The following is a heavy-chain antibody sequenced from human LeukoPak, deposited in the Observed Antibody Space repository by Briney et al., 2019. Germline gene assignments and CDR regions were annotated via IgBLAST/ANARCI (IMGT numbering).Heavy chain of an antibody. D-gene: IGHD3-22*01. J-gene: IGHJ3*02. CDR2: INPSGGST. CDR1: GYTFTSYY. V-gene: IGHV1-46*01. CDR3: AREGRQYYDSSGYYGHDAFDI. Sequence: GASVKVSCKASGYTFTSYYMHWVRQAPGQGLEWMGIINPSGGSTSYAQKFQGRVTITRNTSISTAYMELSSLRSEDTAVYYCAREGRQYYDSSGYYGHDAFDIWGQGTMVTVSS.